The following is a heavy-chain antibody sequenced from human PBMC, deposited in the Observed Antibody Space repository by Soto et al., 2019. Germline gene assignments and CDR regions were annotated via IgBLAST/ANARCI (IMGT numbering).Heavy chain of an antibody. CDR1: GFSLSTSGMG. J-gene: IGHJ4*01. D-gene: IGHD6-19*01. Sequence: QITLKESGPPVVKPTQTLTLTCTFSGFSLSTSGMGVGWIRQPPGKALEWLAVTYWSDDKYHSPSLKSRLTITNNTSNNQVVLTITIMVPAATATYYCPHSIRGCYEPFGYWGHGTLVTVSS. CDR3: PHSIRGCYEPFGY. CDR2: TYWSDDK. V-gene: IGHV2-5*01.